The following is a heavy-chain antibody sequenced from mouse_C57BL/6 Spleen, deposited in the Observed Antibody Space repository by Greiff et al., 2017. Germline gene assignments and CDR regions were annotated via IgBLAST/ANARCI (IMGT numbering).Heavy chain of an antibody. V-gene: IGHV8-12*01. Sequence: QVQLKESGPGILQSSQTLSLTCSFSGFSLSTSGMGVSWIRQPSGKGLEWLAHIYWDDDKRYNPSLKSQLTISKDTSRNQVFLKITSVDTADTATYDCARRAEDYGSSYYFDYWGQGTTLTVSS. CDR3: ARRAEDYGSSYYFDY. J-gene: IGHJ2*01. CDR1: GFSLSTSGMG. D-gene: IGHD1-1*01. CDR2: IYWDDDK.